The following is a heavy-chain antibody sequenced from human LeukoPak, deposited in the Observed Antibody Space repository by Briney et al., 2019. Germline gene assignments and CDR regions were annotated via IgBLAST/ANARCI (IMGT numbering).Heavy chain of an antibody. Sequence: GGSLRLSCVVSGFTVSTNFMSWVRQAPGERLEWVSVIYSGGSTYYADSVKGRFTISRDNSKNTLYLQMNSLRAEDTAVYYCSRTRVDTTTFDYFDYWGQGTLVTVSS. D-gene: IGHD4-11*01. J-gene: IGHJ4*02. CDR1: GFTVSTNF. CDR2: IYSGGST. CDR3: SRTRVDTTTFDYFDY. V-gene: IGHV3-53*01.